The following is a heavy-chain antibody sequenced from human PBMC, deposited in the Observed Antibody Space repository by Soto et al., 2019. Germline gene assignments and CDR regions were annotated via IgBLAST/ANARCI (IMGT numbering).Heavy chain of an antibody. J-gene: IGHJ4*02. CDR2: IHHSGST. CDR1: GLSISSDNW. CDR3: ARDQGSHPGD. Sequence: QVQLQESGPDLVRPSGTVSLTCAVSGLSISSDNWWSWVRQPPGKGLEWIGEIHHSGSTNYNPSLKSRVTMSVVPSKDLFSLTLNSVTAADTAFYYCARDQGSHPGDWGQGTLVSVSS. D-gene: IGHD6-13*01. V-gene: IGHV4-4*02.